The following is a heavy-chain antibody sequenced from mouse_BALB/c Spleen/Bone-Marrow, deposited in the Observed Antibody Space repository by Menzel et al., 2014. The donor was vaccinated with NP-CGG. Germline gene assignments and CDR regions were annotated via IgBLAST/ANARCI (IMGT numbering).Heavy chain of an antibody. D-gene: IGHD1-1*01. J-gene: IGHJ2*01. CDR2: INPANGNT. V-gene: IGHV14-3*02. CDR3: ASYYYGRYFDY. CDR1: GFNFKDTY. Sequence: EVQLQQSGAELVKPGASVKLSCAASGFNFKDTYMHWVQQTPEQGLEWIGRINPANGNTKYDPKLQGKATITADTTSNTPYLQLSSLTSEDAAVYYCASYYYGRYFDYWGQGTTLTVSS.